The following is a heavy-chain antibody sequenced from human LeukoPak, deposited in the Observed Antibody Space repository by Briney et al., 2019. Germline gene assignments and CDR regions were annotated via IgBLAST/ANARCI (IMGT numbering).Heavy chain of an antibody. Sequence: GGSLRLSCAASGFTFSSYAMHWVRQAPGKGLEWVTFIHYDEDETYYADSVKGRFTISRDNSKNTLYLQMNNLKTEDTGVYFCAKDPPYCGGDCYFDSWGQGTRVTVSS. D-gene: IGHD2-21*02. CDR2: IHYDEDET. J-gene: IGHJ4*02. CDR3: AKDPPYCGGDCYFDS. V-gene: IGHV3-30*02. CDR1: GFTFSSYA.